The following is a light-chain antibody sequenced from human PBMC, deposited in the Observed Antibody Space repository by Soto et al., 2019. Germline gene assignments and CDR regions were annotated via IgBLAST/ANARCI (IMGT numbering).Light chain of an antibody. CDR3: MQGTHWPPFT. J-gene: IGKJ3*01. CDR2: KVS. V-gene: IGKV2-30*01. Sequence: DVVMTQSPLSLPVTLGQPASISCRSSQSLVYSDGNTYLNWFQQRPGQSPRRLIYKVSKRDSGVRDRFSGSGSGTDVTLTISRVEAEDVGVYYGMQGTHWPPFTFGPGTKVDSK. CDR1: QSLVYSDGNTY.